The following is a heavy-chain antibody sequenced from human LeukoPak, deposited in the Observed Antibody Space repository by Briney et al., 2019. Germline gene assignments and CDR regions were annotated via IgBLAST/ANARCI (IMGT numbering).Heavy chain of an antibody. D-gene: IGHD1-26*01. Sequence: SETLSLTCTVSGGSVSSGSYYWSWIRQPAGKGLEWIGRIYTSGSTNYNPSLKSRVTISVDTSKNQFSLKLSSVTAADTAVYYCAREWWELPRRGFYYYYMDVWGKGTTVTISS. V-gene: IGHV4-61*02. CDR3: AREWWELPRRGFYYYYMDV. CDR2: IYTSGST. J-gene: IGHJ6*03. CDR1: GGSVSSGSYY.